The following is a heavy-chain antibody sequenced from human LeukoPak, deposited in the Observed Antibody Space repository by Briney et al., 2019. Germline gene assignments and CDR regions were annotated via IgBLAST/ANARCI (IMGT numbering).Heavy chain of an antibody. Sequence: GGSLRLSCAASGFTFSDYYMSWIRQAPGKGLEWVSYISSSGSTIYYADSVKGRFTISRDNAKNSLYLQMNSLRAEDTAIYYCAKVGGVSSGYRGNFDYWGQGTLVTVSS. CDR3: AKVGGVSSGYRGNFDY. CDR1: GFTFSDYY. CDR2: ISSSGSTI. V-gene: IGHV3-11*01. D-gene: IGHD3-22*01. J-gene: IGHJ4*02.